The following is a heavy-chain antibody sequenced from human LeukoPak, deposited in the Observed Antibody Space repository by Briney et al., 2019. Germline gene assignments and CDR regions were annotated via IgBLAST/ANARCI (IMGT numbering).Heavy chain of an antibody. Sequence: SETLSLTCTVSGGSISNYYWSWIRQPPGKGLEWIGYIYYSGSTNYNPSLKSRVTISADTSKNQFSLKLSSVTAADTAVYYCARGHSFGTTPLGYWGQGTLVTVSS. V-gene: IGHV4-59*01. D-gene: IGHD5-18*01. CDR3: ARGHSFGTTPLGY. CDR1: GGSISNYY. CDR2: IYYSGST. J-gene: IGHJ4*02.